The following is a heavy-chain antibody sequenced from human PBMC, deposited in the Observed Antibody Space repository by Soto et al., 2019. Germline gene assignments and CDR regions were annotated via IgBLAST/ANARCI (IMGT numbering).Heavy chain of an antibody. Sequence: EVQLVESGGGLVQPGGSLRLSCAASGFTFSSYEMNWVRQAPGKGLEWLSYISSSGSIIYYADSVKGRFTISRDNAENSVYLQMNSLRAEDTAVYYCARSSGGGFVLMVYGTFDSWGQGTLVTVSS. CDR1: GFTFSSYE. CDR3: ARSSGGGFVLMVYGTFDS. V-gene: IGHV3-48*03. CDR2: ISSSGSII. J-gene: IGHJ4*02. D-gene: IGHD2-8*01.